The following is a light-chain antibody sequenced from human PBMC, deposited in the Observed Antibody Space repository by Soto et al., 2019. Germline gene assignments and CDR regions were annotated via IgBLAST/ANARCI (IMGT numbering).Light chain of an antibody. CDR2: GAA. CDR1: ESVGRN. V-gene: IGKV3-15*01. J-gene: IGKJ1*01. CDR3: QQYDKWPPWT. Sequence: EIVMTQSPATLSVSPGESATLSCSASESVGRNLAWYQQKPGQAPRLLIYGAATRATGITARFSGSGSGTEFTLTISSLQSEDFAVYYCQQYDKWPPWTFGQGTKVDIK.